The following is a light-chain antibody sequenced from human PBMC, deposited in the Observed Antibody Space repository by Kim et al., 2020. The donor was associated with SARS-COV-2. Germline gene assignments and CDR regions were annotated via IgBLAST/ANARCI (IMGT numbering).Light chain of an antibody. CDR2: RNY. J-gene: IGLJ2*01. Sequence: GEGVTISCSGRSSNIGSTYVYWYQQHPGTAPKLLIYRNYQRPSGVPDRFSGSKSGTSASLAISGLRSEDEADYYCAAWDDSLSGVVFGGGTQLTVL. CDR1: SSNIGSTY. CDR3: AAWDDSLSGVV. V-gene: IGLV1-47*01.